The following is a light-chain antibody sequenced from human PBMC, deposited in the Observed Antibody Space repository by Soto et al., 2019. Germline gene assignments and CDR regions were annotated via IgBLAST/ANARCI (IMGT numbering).Light chain of an antibody. V-gene: IGLV2-14*01. CDR2: DVS. J-gene: IGLJ1*01. Sequence: QSALTQPASVSGSPGQSITISCTGTSSDVGDYNYVSWYQQHPGKAPELMIFDVSNRPSGVSNRFSGSKSGNTASLTISGLQAEDEAEYYCSSYTSSSTYVFGTGTKVTVL. CDR3: SSYTSSSTYV. CDR1: SSDVGDYNY.